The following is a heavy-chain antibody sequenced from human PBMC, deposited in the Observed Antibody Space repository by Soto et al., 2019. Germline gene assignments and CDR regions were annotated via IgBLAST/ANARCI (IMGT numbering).Heavy chain of an antibody. V-gene: IGHV1-18*04. CDR3: ARDDPEVSPNGMDV. CDR2: ISAYNGNT. D-gene: IGHD6-6*01. CDR1: GYTFTSYG. J-gene: IGHJ6*02. Sequence: ASVKVSCKASGYTFTSYGISWVRQAPGQGLEWMGWISAYNGNTNYAQKLQGRVTMTTDTSTSTAYMELRSLRSDDTAVYCCARDDPEVSPNGMDVWGQGTTVTVSS.